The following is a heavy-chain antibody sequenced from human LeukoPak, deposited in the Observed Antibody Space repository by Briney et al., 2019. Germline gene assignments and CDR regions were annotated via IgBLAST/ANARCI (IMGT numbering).Heavy chain of an antibody. CDR3: AKEADTAMVNDWFDP. CDR1: GFTFSSYE. J-gene: IGHJ5*02. Sequence: PGGSLRLSCAASGFTFSSYEMNWVRQAPGKGLEWVSYISSSGSTIYYADSVKGRFTISRDNAKNSLYLQMSSLRAEDTAVYYCAKEADTAMVNDWFDPWGQGTLVTVSS. CDR2: ISSSGSTI. V-gene: IGHV3-48*03. D-gene: IGHD5-18*01.